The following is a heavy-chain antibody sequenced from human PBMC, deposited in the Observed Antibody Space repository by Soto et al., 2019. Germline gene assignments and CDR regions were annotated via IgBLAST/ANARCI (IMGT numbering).Heavy chain of an antibody. J-gene: IGHJ6*02. Sequence: ASVKVSCKASGYTFTSYDINWVRQATGQGLEWMGWMNPNSGNTGYAQKFQGRVTMTRNTSISTAYMELSSLRSEDTAVYYCARGRSTIFGVVVCMDVWGQGTTVTVSS. D-gene: IGHD3-3*01. CDR3: ARGRSTIFGVVVCMDV. CDR1: GYTFTSYD. CDR2: MNPNSGNT. V-gene: IGHV1-8*01.